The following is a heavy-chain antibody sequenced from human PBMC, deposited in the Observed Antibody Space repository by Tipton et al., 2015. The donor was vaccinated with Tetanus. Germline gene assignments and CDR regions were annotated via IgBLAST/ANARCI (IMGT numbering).Heavy chain of an antibody. CDR2: IYSGSTRT. D-gene: IGHD3-3*02. Sequence: SLRLSCAASGFTFSNYAMSWVRQAPGKGLEWVSVIYSGSTRTFSVDSMGGRITVSRDDSKNMLYLQMNSLRAEDTAVYYCAKAHFRDAFDNWGQGTMVTVSS. CDR1: GFTFSNYA. CDR3: AKAHFRDAFDN. V-gene: IGHV3-23*03. J-gene: IGHJ3*02.